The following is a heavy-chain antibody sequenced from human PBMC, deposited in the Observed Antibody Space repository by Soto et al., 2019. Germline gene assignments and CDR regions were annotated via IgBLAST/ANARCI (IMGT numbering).Heavy chain of an antibody. CDR3: ARDPGIAVAGTSY. D-gene: IGHD6-19*01. CDR2: INPNSGGT. Sequence: ASVKVSCKASGYTFTGYYMHWVRQAPGQGLEWMGWINPNSGGTNYAQKFQGRVTITRDTSISTAYMELSRLRSDDTAVYYCARDPGIAVAGTSYWGQGTLVTVSS. CDR1: GYTFTGYY. J-gene: IGHJ4*02. V-gene: IGHV1-2*02.